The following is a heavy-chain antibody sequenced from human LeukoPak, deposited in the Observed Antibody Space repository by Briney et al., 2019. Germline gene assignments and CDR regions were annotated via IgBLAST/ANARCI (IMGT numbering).Heavy chain of an antibody. D-gene: IGHD2-2*01. CDR3: AKDSEPYCSSTSCPRRGYYYYMDV. V-gene: IGHV3-23*01. CDR2: ISGSGGST. CDR1: GFTFSSYA. Sequence: QPGGSLRLSCAASGFTFSSYAMSWVRQAPGKGLEWVSAISGSGGSTYYADSVKGRFTISRDNSKNTLYLQMNSLRAEDTAVYYCAKDSEPYCSSTSCPRRGYYYYMDVWGKGTTVTVSS. J-gene: IGHJ6*03.